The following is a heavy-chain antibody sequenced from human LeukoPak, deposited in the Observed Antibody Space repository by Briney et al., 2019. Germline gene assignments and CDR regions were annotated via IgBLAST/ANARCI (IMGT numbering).Heavy chain of an antibody. CDR1: GGSISSGSYY. D-gene: IGHD4-11*01. V-gene: IGHV4-61*02. CDR3: ARDNRVTTVAPNWFDP. J-gene: IGHJ5*02. Sequence: SQTLSLTCTVSGGSISSGSYYWSWIRQPAGKGLEWIGRIYTSGSTNYNPSLKSRVTISVDTSKNQFSLKLSSVTAADTAVYYCARDNRVTTVAPNWFDPWGQGTLVTVSS. CDR2: IYTSGST.